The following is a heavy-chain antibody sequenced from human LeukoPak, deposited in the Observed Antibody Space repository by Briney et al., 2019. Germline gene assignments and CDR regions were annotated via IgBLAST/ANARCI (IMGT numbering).Heavy chain of an antibody. V-gene: IGHV3-7*03. CDR1: GGSISSGGYF. CDR3: ARVYSNWFDP. D-gene: IGHD2-15*01. Sequence: ETLSLTCTVSGGSISSGGYFWNWVRQAPGKGLEWVANIKQDGSEKYYVDSVKGRFTISRDNAKNSLYLQMNSLRAEDTAVYYCARVYSNWFDPWGQGTLVTVSS. CDR2: IKQDGSEK. J-gene: IGHJ5*02.